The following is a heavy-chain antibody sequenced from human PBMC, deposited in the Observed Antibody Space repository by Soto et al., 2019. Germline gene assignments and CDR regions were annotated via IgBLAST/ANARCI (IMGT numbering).Heavy chain of an antibody. J-gene: IGHJ5*02. Sequence: RGESLKISCKGSGYTFTRHWITWVRQMPGKGLEWMGIVYPGDSDTTYSPSFQGQVTISVDKSINTAYLQWSTLTASDTAMYYCARGGSSDSSNYLNWFDPWGQGTLVTVSS. CDR2: VYPGDSDT. CDR1: GYTFTRHW. D-gene: IGHD3-22*01. V-gene: IGHV5-51*01. CDR3: ARGGSSDSSNYLNWFDP.